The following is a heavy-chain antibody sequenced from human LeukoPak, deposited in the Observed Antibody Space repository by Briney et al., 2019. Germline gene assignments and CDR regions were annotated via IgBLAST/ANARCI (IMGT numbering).Heavy chain of an antibody. CDR3: ARAPSMRDGYSRRAFDI. Sequence: GGSLRLSCAASGFTFSSYWMSWVRQAPGKGLEWVANIKQDGSEKYYVDSVKGRFTISRDNAKNSLYLQMNSLRAEDTAVYYCARAPSMRDGYSRRAFDIWGQGTMVTVSS. D-gene: IGHD5-24*01. J-gene: IGHJ3*02. CDR2: IKQDGSEK. CDR1: GFTFSSYW. V-gene: IGHV3-7*03.